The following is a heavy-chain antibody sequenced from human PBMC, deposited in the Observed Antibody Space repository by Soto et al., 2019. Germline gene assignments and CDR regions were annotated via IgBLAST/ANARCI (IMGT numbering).Heavy chain of an antibody. J-gene: IGHJ6*03. CDR2: INPSGGST. CDR3: ARDLYCSGGSCYPYYYYYMDV. Sequence: ASVKVSCKASGYTFTSYYMHWVRQAPGQGLEWMGIINPSGGSTSYAQKFQGRVTMTRDTSTSTVYMELSSLRSEDTAVYYCARDLYCSGGSCYPYYYYYMDVWGKGTTVTVCS. CDR1: GYTFTSYY. V-gene: IGHV1-46*03. D-gene: IGHD2-15*01.